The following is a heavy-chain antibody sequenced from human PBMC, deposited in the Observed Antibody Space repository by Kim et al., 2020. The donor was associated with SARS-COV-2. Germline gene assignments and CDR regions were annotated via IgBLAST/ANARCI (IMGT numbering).Heavy chain of an antibody. CDR2: ISYDGSNK. V-gene: IGHV3-30*18. CDR1: GFTFSSYG. D-gene: IGHD2-2*02. J-gene: IGHJ4*02. Sequence: GGSLRLSCAASGFTFSSYGMHWVRQAPGKGLEWVAVISYDGSNKYYADSVKGRFTISRDNSKNTLYLQMNSLRAEDTAVYYCAKVFGFGAPAAIFPFDYWGQGTLVTVSS. CDR3: AKVFGFGAPAAIFPFDY.